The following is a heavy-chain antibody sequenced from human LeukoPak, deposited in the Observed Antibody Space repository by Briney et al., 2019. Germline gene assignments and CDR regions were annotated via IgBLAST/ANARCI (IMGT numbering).Heavy chain of an antibody. J-gene: IGHJ5*02. V-gene: IGHV4-39*07. D-gene: IGHD3-16*01. CDR3: ARRRPDGGNWFDP. CDR2: IYYSGST. Sequence: SETLSLTCTVSGGSISSSSYYWGWIRQPPGKGLEWIGSIYYSGSTYYNPSLKSRVTISVDTSKNQFSLKLSSVTAADTAVYYCARRRPDGGNWFDPWGQGTLVTVSS. CDR1: GGSISSSSYY.